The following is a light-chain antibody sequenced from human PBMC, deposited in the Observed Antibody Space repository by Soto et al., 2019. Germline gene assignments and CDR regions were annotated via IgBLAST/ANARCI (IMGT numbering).Light chain of an antibody. Sequence: QSALTQPASVSGSPGQSITISCTGTSSDVGGYNYVSWYQQHPGKAPKLMIYDVSNRPSGVSNRFSGSKSGNTASLTISGLQAEDEADYYCAAWDDSRNGPVFGGGTKVTVL. CDR1: SSDVGGYNY. V-gene: IGLV2-14*01. J-gene: IGLJ2*01. CDR3: AAWDDSRNGPV. CDR2: DVS.